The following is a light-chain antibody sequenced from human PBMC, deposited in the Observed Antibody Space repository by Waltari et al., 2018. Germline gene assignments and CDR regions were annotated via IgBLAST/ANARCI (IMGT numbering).Light chain of an antibody. J-gene: IGLJ3*02. CDR1: SSAIGGFTH. CDR3: SSYTSSNTWV. CDR2: EVT. Sequence: QSALTQPASVSGSPGQSLPIPSFGPSSAIGGFTHSSWDQQHPGKAPKVMIYEVTKRPSGVSNRFSGSKSGSTASLTISGLQAEDEADYYCSSYTSSNTWVFGGGTKLTVL. V-gene: IGLV2-14*01.